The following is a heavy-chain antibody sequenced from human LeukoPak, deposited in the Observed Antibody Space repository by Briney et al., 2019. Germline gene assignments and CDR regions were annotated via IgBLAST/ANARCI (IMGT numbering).Heavy chain of an antibody. V-gene: IGHV3-23*01. D-gene: IGHD2-2*01. CDR3: AKGRGIVVVPAAHFDY. Sequence: GGSLRLSCAASGFTFSSYAMSWVRQAPGEGLEWVSAISGSGGSTYYADSVKGRFTISRDNSKNTLYLQMNSLRAEDTAVYYCAKGRGIVVVPAAHFDYWGQGTLVTVSS. CDR2: ISGSGGST. CDR1: GFTFSSYA. J-gene: IGHJ4*02.